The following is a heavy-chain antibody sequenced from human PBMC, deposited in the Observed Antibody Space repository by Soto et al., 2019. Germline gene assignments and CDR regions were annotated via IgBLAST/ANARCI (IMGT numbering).Heavy chain of an antibody. CDR3: AKDHGDYPKNYYYYYMDV. CDR1: GFTFSSYA. D-gene: IGHD4-17*01. CDR2: ISGSGGST. J-gene: IGHJ6*03. V-gene: IGHV3-23*01. Sequence: GGSLRLSCAASGFTFSSYAMSWVRQAPGKGLEWVSAISGSGGSTYYADSVKGRFTISRDNSKNTLYLQMNSLRAEDTAVYYCAKDHGDYPKNYYYYYMDVWGKGTTVTVSS.